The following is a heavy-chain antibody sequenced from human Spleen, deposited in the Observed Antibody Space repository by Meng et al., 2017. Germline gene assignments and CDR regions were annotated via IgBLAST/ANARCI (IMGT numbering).Heavy chain of an antibody. CDR1: GFTFSDYY. CDR2: ISWNSGSI. D-gene: IGHD5-12*01. Sequence: GESLKISCAASGFTFSDYYMSWIRQAPGKGLEWVSGISWNSGSIGYADSVKGRFTISRDNAKNSLYLQMNSLRAEDTAVYYCARSVYSGYDNYSYNMDVWGQGTTVTVSS. CDR3: ARSVYSGYDNYSYNMDV. V-gene: IGHV3-11*04. J-gene: IGHJ6*02.